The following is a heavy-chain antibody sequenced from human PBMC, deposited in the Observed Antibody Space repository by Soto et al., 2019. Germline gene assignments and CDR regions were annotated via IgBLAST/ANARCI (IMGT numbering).Heavy chain of an antibody. Sequence: GESLKISCKGSGYSFTSYWIGWVRQMPGKGLEWMGIIYPGDSDTRYSPSFQGQVTISADKSISTAYLQWSSLKASDTAMYYCARALYCSSTSCYDAGEYYYYMDVWGKGTTVTVSS. D-gene: IGHD2-2*01. CDR1: GYSFTSYW. CDR2: IYPGDSDT. V-gene: IGHV5-51*01. J-gene: IGHJ6*03. CDR3: ARALYCSSTSCYDAGEYYYYMDV.